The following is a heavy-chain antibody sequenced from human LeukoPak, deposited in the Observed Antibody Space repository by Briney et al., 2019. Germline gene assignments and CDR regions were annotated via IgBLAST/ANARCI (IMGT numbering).Heavy chain of an antibody. V-gene: IGHV3-23*01. CDR1: GFTFSSYG. CDR2: ISGSGGST. Sequence: GGSLRLSCAASGFTFSSYGMSWVRQAPGKGLEWVSAISGSGGSTYYADSVKGRFIISRDNSKNTLYLQMNSLRAEDTAVYYCAKDTVKVTTIRRVPHYMDVWGKGTTVTISS. D-gene: IGHD5-12*01. J-gene: IGHJ6*03. CDR3: AKDTVKVTTIRRVPHYMDV.